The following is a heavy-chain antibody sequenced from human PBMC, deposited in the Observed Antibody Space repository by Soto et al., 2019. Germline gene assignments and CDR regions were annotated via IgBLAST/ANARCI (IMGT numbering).Heavy chain of an antibody. J-gene: IGHJ4*02. CDR3: ATMGTPATGLYFFDY. V-gene: IGHV4-30-4*01. Sequence: QVQLQESGPGLVKPSQTLSLTCTVSGGSISSGNYYWRWIRPPPGKGLEWIGFISSSGSTYYSTSLKRRVTISVDTSKSQFSLMLSCVTAAVTAVYYWATMGTPATGLYFFDYLGQGSLVTVSS. D-gene: IGHD2-15*01. CDR1: GGSISSGNYY. CDR2: ISSSGST.